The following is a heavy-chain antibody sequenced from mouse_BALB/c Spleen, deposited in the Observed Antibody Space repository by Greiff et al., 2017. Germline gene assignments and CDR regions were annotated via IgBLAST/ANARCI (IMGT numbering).Heavy chain of an antibody. CDR1: GYTFTSYW. CDR2: FNPSTGYT. V-gene: IGHV1-7*01. D-gene: IGHD2-1*01. J-gene: IGHJ3*01. Sequence: QVQLQQSGAELAKPGASVKMSCKASGYTFTSYWMHWVKQRPGQGLEWIGYFNPSTGYTEYNQKFKDKATLTADKSSSTAYMQLSSLTSEDSAVYYCARGGNWFAYWGQGTLVTVSA. CDR3: ARGGNWFAY.